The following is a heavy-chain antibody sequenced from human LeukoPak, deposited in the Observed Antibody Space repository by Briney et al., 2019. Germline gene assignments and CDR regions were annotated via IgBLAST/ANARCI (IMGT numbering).Heavy chain of an antibody. CDR3: AREPPLGYCSSTSCFDP. D-gene: IGHD2-2*01. Sequence: SVKVSCKASGGTFSSYAISWVRQAPGQGLEWMGGIIPIFGTANYAQKFQGRVTITADESTSTAYMELSSLRSEDTAVYYCAREPPLGYCSSTSCFDPWGQGALVTVSS. V-gene: IGHV1-69*13. J-gene: IGHJ5*02. CDR2: IIPIFGTA. CDR1: GGTFSSYA.